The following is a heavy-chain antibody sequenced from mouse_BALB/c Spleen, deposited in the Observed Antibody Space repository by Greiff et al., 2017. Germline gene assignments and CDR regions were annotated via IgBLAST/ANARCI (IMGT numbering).Heavy chain of an antibody. CDR2: ISSGSSTI. D-gene: IGHD1-1*01. Sequence: EVQVVESGGGLVQPGGSRKLSCAASGFTFSSFGMHWVRQAPEKGLEWVAYISSGSSTIYYADTVKGRFTNSRDNPKNTLFLQKISLRSEATAVYYCARGPSDDRSYGWYFDVWGEGTTVTVSS. V-gene: IGHV5-17*02. J-gene: IGHJ1*01. CDR1: GFTFSSFG. CDR3: ARGPSDDRSYGWYFDV.